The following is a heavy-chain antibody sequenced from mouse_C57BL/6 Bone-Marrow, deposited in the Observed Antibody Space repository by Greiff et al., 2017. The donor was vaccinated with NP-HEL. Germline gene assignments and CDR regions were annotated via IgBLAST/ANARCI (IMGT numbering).Heavy chain of an antibody. J-gene: IGHJ4*01. CDR3: ARYGYYRSYYAMDY. D-gene: IGHD2-3*01. Sequence: VQLQQPGAELVRPGTSVKLSCKASGYTFTSYWMHWVKQRPGQGLEWIGVIDPSDSYTNYNQKFKGKATLTVDTSSSTAYMQLSSLTSEDSAVYYCARYGYYRSYYAMDYWGQGTTVTVSS. CDR2: IDPSDSYT. V-gene: IGHV1-59*01. CDR1: GYTFTSYW.